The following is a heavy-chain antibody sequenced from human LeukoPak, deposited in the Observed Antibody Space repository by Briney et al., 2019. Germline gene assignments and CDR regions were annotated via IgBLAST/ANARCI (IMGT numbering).Heavy chain of an antibody. CDR2: IYYSGST. Sequence: PSETLSLTCTVSGGSISSSSYYWGWIRQPPGKGLEWIGSIYYSGSTYYNPSLKSRVTISVDTSKNQFSLKLSSVTAADTAVYYCAALTPVHSSSFLDYWGQGTLVTVSS. CDR3: AALTPVHSSSFLDY. V-gene: IGHV4-39*01. D-gene: IGHD6-6*01. J-gene: IGHJ4*02. CDR1: GGSISSSSYY.